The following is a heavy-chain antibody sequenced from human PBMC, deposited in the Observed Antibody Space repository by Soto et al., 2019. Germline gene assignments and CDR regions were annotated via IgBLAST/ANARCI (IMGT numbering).Heavy chain of an antibody. J-gene: IGHJ6*02. CDR2: IYWDDDK. CDR1: GLSLSTYGEG. CDR3: AHGGGGSGFLNNAMDV. V-gene: IGHV2-5*02. Sequence: QITLKESGPTVVKPTQTLTLTCTFSGLSLSTYGEGVAWIRQPPGKALEWLALIYWDDDKRYSPSLKSRLTVXXDTSKHQVVLTLTNMDPVDTATYYCAHGGGGSGFLNNAMDVWGHGTTVTVSS. D-gene: IGHD3-10*01.